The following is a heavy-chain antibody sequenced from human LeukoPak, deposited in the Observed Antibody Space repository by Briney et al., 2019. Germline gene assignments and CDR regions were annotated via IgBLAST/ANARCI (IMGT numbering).Heavy chain of an antibody. Sequence: GGSLRLSCAASGFTVSSNYMSWVRQAPGKGLEWVSVIYSGGSTYYADSVKGRFTISRDNSKSTLYLQMNSLRAEDTAVYYCARDFPPDGVYCSGGSCYHDYWGQGTLVTVSS. V-gene: IGHV3-66*01. J-gene: IGHJ4*02. D-gene: IGHD2-15*01. CDR2: IYSGGST. CDR3: ARDFPPDGVYCSGGSCYHDY. CDR1: GFTVSSNY.